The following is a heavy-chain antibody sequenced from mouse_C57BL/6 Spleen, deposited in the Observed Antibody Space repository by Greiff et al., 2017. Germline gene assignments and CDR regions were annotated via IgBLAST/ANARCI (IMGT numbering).Heavy chain of an antibody. Sequence: EVQGVEPGGGLVKPGGSLKLSYAASGFTFSDYGMHWVRQAPEKGLEWVAYISSGSSTIYYADTVKGRFTISRDKAKNTLFLQMTSLRSEDTAMYYCARSVYYSNPYYFDYWGQGTTLTVSS. V-gene: IGHV5-17*01. CDR1: GFTFSDYG. CDR3: ARSVYYSNPYYFDY. CDR2: ISSGSSTI. D-gene: IGHD2-5*01. J-gene: IGHJ2*01.